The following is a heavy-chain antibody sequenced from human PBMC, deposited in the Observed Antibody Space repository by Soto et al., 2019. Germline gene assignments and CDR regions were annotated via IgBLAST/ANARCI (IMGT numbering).Heavy chain of an antibody. D-gene: IGHD2-15*01. CDR3: GPRGAVAPRGY. Sequence: QVQLQQWGAGLLKPSETLSLTCAVSGGSFSDFYWTWIRQLPGKGLVWIGEINHIGYTNYNPSLESRVAISVDTSKNQFSLNLRSVTAADTAVYYCGPRGAVAPRGYWGQGTLVTVSS. J-gene: IGHJ4*02. CDR1: GGSFSDFY. V-gene: IGHV4-34*02. CDR2: INHIGYT.